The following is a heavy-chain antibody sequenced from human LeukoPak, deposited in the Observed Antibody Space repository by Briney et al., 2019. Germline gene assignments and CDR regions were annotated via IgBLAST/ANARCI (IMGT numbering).Heavy chain of an antibody. D-gene: IGHD2-21*02. V-gene: IGHV3-30*18. CDR3: AKDLERHIVVVTASVVDY. CDR2: ISYDGSNK. Sequence: GRSLRLSCAASGFTFSSYGMHWVRQAPGKGLEWVAVISYDGSNKYYADSVKGRFTISRDNSKNTLYLQMNSLRAEDTAVYYCAKDLERHIVVVTASVVDYWGQGTLVTVSS. J-gene: IGHJ4*02. CDR1: GFTFSSYG.